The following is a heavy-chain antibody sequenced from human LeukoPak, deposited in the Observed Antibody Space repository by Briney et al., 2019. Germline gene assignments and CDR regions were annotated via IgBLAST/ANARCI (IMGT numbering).Heavy chain of an antibody. CDR3: ARHVRDFVWGTYLDF. D-gene: IGHD3-16*01. V-gene: IGHV4-59*08. CDR1: GGSISSHY. Sequence: SETLSLTCAVSGGSISSHYWTWIRQPPGKGLEWIGYISNTGTTTYNPSLWSRLTMSMDTSRNQFSLKLRSVTAADTAVYFYARHVRDFVWGTYLDFWGQGALVTVSS. J-gene: IGHJ4*02. CDR2: ISNTGTT.